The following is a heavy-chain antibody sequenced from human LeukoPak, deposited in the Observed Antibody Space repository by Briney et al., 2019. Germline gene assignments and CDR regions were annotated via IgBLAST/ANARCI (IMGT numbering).Heavy chain of an antibody. D-gene: IGHD3-16*01. Sequence: PSESLSLTCTVSGGSTSTYSWSWIRQPPGKGLEWIGSIYHSGSTYYNPSLKSRVTISVDRSKNQFSLKFSSVTAADTAVYYCARVGDYALKDWGQGTLVTVSS. CDR3: ARVGDYALKD. CDR1: GGSTSTYS. CDR2: IYHSGST. V-gene: IGHV4-59*12. J-gene: IGHJ4*02.